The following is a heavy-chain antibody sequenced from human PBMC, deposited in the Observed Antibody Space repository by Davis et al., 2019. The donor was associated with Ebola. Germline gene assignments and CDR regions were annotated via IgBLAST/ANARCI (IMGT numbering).Heavy chain of an antibody. CDR3: ARTITMVQGVITIPDAFDI. Sequence: PSETLSLTCSVSGGSVRSGSNYWSWIRQPPGKGLEWIGYIYHSGSTDYKPSLKSRVTISVDTSKNQFSLKLNSVTAADTAVYYCARTITMVQGVITIPDAFDIWGQGTLVTVSS. V-gene: IGHV4-61*01. J-gene: IGHJ3*02. D-gene: IGHD3-10*01. CDR2: IYHSGST. CDR1: GGSVRSGSNY.